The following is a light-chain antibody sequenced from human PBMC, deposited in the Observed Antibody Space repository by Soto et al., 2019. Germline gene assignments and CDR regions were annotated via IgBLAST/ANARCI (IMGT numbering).Light chain of an antibody. CDR3: AAWDDSLNGPV. V-gene: IGLV1-44*01. CDR2: INN. J-gene: IGLJ2*01. Sequence: QSVLTQPPSASGTPGQRVTLSCSGSSSNIGSDTVKWYQHLPGTAPKLLIYINNQRPSGVPDRFSVSKSGTSASLAISGRQSEDEADYYYAAWDDSLNGPVFGGGTKLTVL. CDR1: SSNIGSDT.